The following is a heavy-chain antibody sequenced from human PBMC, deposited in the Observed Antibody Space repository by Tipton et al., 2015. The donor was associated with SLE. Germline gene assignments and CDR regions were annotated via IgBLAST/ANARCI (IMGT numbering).Heavy chain of an antibody. D-gene: IGHD1/OR15-1a*01. CDR2: ISSSGSTI. V-gene: IGHV3-48*03. J-gene: IGHJ6*04. Sequence: SLRLSCAASGFTFSSYEMNWVRQAPGKGLEWVSYISSSGSTIYYADSVKGRFTISRDNAKNSLYLQMNSLRAEDTAVYYCAREDWNSRVDVWGKGTTVTVSS. CDR1: GFTFSSYE. CDR3: AREDWNSRVDV.